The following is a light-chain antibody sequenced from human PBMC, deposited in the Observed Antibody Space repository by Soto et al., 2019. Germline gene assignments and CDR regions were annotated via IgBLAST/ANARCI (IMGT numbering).Light chain of an antibody. CDR2: CAS. CDR3: QQSNNFWT. J-gene: IGKJ1*01. V-gene: IGKV3-15*01. CDR1: QSVSSR. Sequence: TLSVSPGERGTLSCRASQSVSSRLAWYHQKPGQSLRLVIYCASTRSTGIPVRCSGSGSRDEFTLIISSLQSEDFGLYCVQQSNNFWTFGQGTKVDIK.